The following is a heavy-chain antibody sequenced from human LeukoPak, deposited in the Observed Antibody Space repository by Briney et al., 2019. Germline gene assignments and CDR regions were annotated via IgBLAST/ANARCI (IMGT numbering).Heavy chain of an antibody. CDR3: ARGAIVAPYIDY. V-gene: IGHV4-4*07. CDR2: IYDTGSP. J-gene: IGHJ4*02. CDR1: GDSLSSDY. Sequence: SETLSLTCSVSGDSLSSDYWTWIRQPAGRGLEWVGRIYDTGSPNYNPSLRSRVTMSVDTSKRQFSLKLTSVTAADTAVYYCARGAIVAPYIDYWGQGTLVTVSS. D-gene: IGHD5-12*01.